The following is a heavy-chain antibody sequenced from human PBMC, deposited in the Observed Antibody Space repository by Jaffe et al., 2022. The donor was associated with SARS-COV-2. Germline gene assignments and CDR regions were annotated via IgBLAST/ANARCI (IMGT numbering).Heavy chain of an antibody. CDR2: ISVSGGTT. J-gene: IGHJ4*02. CDR3: AKRTVASSGFDY. CDR1: GFTFSSYA. D-gene: IGHD2-2*01. Sequence: EVQLLESGGGLVQPGGSLRLSCAASGFTFSSYAMSWVRQAPGKGLEWVSAISVSGGTTYYADSVKGRFTISRDNSKNTLYLQMNSLRAEDTAVYYCAKRTVASSGFDYWGQGTLVTVSS. V-gene: IGHV3-23*01.